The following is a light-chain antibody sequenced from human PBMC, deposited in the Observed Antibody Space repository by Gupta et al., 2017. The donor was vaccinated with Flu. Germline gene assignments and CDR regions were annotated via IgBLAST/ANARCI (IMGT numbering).Light chain of an antibody. CDR3: QSADSSGTSWV. CDR2: NDT. Sequence: GQTTTISGSGDDLPNNYSCWYQQTPGQAPLLLIYNDTGRPSGIPERFSGSNSGTTVTLTISGVQAEDEADYFCQSADSSGTSWVFGGGTKLTVL. CDR1: DLPNNY. V-gene: IGLV3-25*03. J-gene: IGLJ3*02.